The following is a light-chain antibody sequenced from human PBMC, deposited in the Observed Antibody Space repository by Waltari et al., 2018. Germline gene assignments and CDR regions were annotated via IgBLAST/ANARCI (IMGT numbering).Light chain of an antibody. J-gene: IGLJ1*01. V-gene: IGLV3-21*01. Sequence: SSVLPQPPSVSVAPGETARITCGGNNIESKSVHWYRQRPGQAPVVVISYDNDRAAGIPERFSGSNSGNTATLTISRVEAGDEADYYCQVWDANTDPGVFGTGTEVTVL. CDR1: NIESKS. CDR3: QVWDANTDPGV. CDR2: YDN.